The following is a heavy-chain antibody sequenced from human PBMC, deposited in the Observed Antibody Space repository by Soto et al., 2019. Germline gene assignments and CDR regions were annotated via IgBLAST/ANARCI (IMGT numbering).Heavy chain of an antibody. V-gene: IGHV1-3*01. D-gene: IGHD3-3*01. CDR1: GYTFTSYA. Sequence: ASVKVSCKASGYTFTSYAMHWVRQAPGQRLEWMGWINAGNGNTKYSQKFQGRVTITRDTSASTAYMELSSLRSEDTAVYYCAXXRXXXTXFGNEYNWFDPWGQGTLVTVSS. CDR2: INAGNGNT. J-gene: IGHJ5*02. CDR3: AXXRXXXTXFGNEYNWFDP.